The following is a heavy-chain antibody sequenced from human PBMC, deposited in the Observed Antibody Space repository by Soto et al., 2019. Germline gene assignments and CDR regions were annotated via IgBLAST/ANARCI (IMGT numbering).Heavy chain of an antibody. CDR1: GFTFSSYA. V-gene: IGHV3-30-3*01. CDR3: ARAFGDYYYYGMDV. D-gene: IGHD3-10*01. CDR2: ISYDGSNK. Sequence: GGSLRLSCAASGFTFSSYAIHWVRQAPGKGLEWVAVISYDGSNKYYADSVKGRFTISRDNSKNTLYLQMNSLRAEDTAVYYCARAFGDYYYYGMDVWGQGTTVTVSS. J-gene: IGHJ6*02.